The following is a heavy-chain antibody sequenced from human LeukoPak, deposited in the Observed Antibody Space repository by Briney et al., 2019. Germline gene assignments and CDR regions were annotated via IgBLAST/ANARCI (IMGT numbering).Heavy chain of an antibody. CDR3: ARDGRAIFGVVNFDY. Sequence: GGSLRLSCAASGFTFSSYWMSWARQAPGKGLEWVANIKQDGSEKYYVDSVKGRFTISRDNAKNSLYLQMNSLRAEDTAVYYCARDGRAIFGVVNFDYWGQGTLVTVSS. J-gene: IGHJ4*02. CDR1: GFTFSSYW. V-gene: IGHV3-7*01. D-gene: IGHD3-3*01. CDR2: IKQDGSEK.